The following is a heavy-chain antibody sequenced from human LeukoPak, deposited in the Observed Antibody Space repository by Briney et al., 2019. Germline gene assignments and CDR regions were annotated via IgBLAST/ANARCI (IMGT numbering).Heavy chain of an antibody. CDR3: ARDGPRYFDWLSGPDY. J-gene: IGHJ4*02. D-gene: IGHD3-9*01. CDR2: ISYDGSNK. Sequence: PGGSLRLSCAASGFTFSSYAMSWVRQAPGKGLEWVAVISYDGSNKYYADSVKGRFTISRDNSKNTLYLQMNSLRAEDTAVYYCARDGPRYFDWLSGPDYWGQGTLVTVSS. V-gene: IGHV3-30*04. CDR1: GFTFSSYA.